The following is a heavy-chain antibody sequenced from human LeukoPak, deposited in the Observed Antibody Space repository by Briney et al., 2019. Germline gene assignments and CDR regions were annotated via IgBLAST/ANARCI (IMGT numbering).Heavy chain of an antibody. CDR3: ARDSDTSGNHWFFDV. D-gene: IGHD6-19*01. J-gene: IGHJ2*01. V-gene: IGHV3-7*01. Sequence: GGSLRLSCAASGFTLSSYWMSWVRQAPGKGLEWVAAIDPHGNDNYYADSARGRFVISRDNSKNTLYLQIYGLTVVDTAVYYCARDSDTSGNHWFFDVWGRGTLVIASS. CDR1: GFTLSSYW. CDR2: IDPHGNDN.